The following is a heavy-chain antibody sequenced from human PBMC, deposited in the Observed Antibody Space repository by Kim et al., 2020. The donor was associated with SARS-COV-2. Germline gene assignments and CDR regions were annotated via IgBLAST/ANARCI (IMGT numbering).Heavy chain of an antibody. CDR1: GGSFSGYY. J-gene: IGHJ6*02. D-gene: IGHD3-16*02. Sequence: SETLSLTCAVYGGSFSGYYWSWIRQPPGKGLEWIGEINHSGSTNYNPSLKSRVTISVDTSKNQFSLKLSSVTAADTAVYYCASRSRKGLYAYYYYYGMDVWGQGTTVTVSS. CDR2: INHSGST. V-gene: IGHV4-34*01. CDR3: ASRSRKGLYAYYYYYGMDV.